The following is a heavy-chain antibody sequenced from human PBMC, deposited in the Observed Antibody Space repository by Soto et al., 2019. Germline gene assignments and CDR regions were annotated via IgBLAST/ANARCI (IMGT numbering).Heavy chain of an antibody. V-gene: IGHV4-59*08. CDR3: ARHNVEGGYRYFDN. J-gene: IGHJ4*02. Sequence: QVQLQESGAGLVKPSEILSLTCTVSGGSINSYYWSWVRQPPGKGLEWIGYISYTGSTIYNPSLKSRVGISVDTSKNQFSLRLSSVTAADTAVYYCARHNVEGGYRYFDNWGQGTLVTVSS. CDR1: GGSINSYY. CDR2: ISYTGST. D-gene: IGHD1-26*01.